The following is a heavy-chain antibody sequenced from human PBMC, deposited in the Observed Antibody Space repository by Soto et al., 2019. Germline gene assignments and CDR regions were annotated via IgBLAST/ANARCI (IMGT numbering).Heavy chain of an antibody. CDR2: INPNSGGT. CDR3: ARAVGQKRSGINWFDP. J-gene: IGHJ5*02. D-gene: IGHD3-10*01. V-gene: IGHV1-2*02. Sequence: GASVKVSCKASGYTFTGYYMHWVRQAPGQGLEWMGWINPNSGGTNYAQKFQGRVTMTRDTSISTAYMELSRLRSDDTAVYYCARAVGQKRSGINWFDPWGHGALVSVSS. CDR1: GYTFTGYY.